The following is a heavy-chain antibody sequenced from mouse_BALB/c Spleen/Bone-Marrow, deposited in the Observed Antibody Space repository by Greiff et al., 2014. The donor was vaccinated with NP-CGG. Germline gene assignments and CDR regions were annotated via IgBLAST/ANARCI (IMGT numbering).Heavy chain of an antibody. CDR3: ASYVYGYYFDY. CDR1: GFNIKDTY. D-gene: IGHD2-2*01. J-gene: IGHJ2*01. V-gene: IGHV14-3*02. Sequence: VQLQQSGAELVKPGASVKSSCTASGFNIKDTYMHWVKQRPEQGLEWIGRIDPANGNTKYDPKFQGKASITADTSSNTAYLQLSSLTSEDTAVYYCASYVYGYYFDYWGQGTTLTVPS. CDR2: IDPANGNT.